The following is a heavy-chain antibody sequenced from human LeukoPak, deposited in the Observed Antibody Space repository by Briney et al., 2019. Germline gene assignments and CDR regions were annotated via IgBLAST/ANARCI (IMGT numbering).Heavy chain of an antibody. CDR3: ARDLGIAARCFDY. J-gene: IGHJ4*02. Sequence: GGSLRLSCAASGFTFSDYYMSWVRQAPGKGVEWVSYISSSGSTIYYADSVKGRFTSSRDNPKNSLYLQMNSLRAEYTAVYYCARDLGIAARCFDYWGQGTLVTVSS. CDR1: GFTFSDYY. CDR2: ISSSGSTI. V-gene: IGHV3-11*01. D-gene: IGHD6-6*01.